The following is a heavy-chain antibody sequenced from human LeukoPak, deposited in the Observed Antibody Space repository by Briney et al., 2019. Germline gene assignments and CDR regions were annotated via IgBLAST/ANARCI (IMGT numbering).Heavy chain of an antibody. Sequence: GGSLRLSCAASGFTFSSYDMHWVRQATGKGLEWVSAIGTAGDTYYPGSVKGRFTISRENAKNSLYLQMNSLRAGDTAVCYCARVAEDSSGWYYFDYWGQGTLVTVSS. V-gene: IGHV3-13*01. J-gene: IGHJ4*02. CDR2: IGTAGDT. CDR3: ARVAEDSSGWYYFDY. CDR1: GFTFSSYD. D-gene: IGHD6-19*01.